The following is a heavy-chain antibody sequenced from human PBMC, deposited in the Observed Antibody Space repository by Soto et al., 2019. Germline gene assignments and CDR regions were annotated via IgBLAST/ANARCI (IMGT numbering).Heavy chain of an antibody. CDR1: GYTFTSYG. V-gene: IGHV1-18*01. CDR3: ARDSDYADTSPFGYYYYYMDV. CDR2: ISAYNGNT. Sequence: GASVKVSCKASGYTFTSYGISWVRQAPGQGLEWMGWISAYNGNTNYAQKLQGRVTMTTDTSTSTAYMELRSLRSDDTAVYYCARDSDYADTSPFGYYYYYMDVWGKGTTVTVSS. D-gene: IGHD4-17*01. J-gene: IGHJ6*03.